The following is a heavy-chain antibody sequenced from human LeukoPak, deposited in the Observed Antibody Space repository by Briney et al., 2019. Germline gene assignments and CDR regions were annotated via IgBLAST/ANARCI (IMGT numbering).Heavy chain of an antibody. CDR1: GFTFNTYS. CDR2: ISSGSSYI. D-gene: IGHD5-18*01. CDR3: ARGVVSTAPRPPYFEY. J-gene: IGHJ4*02. Sequence: PGGSLRLSCAASGFTFNTYSMNWVRQAPGKGLEWVSSISSGSSYIYYVDSVKGRFTISRDNAKNSLYLQMDSLRAEDTAVYYCARGVVSTAPRPPYFEYWGQGTLVTVSS. V-gene: IGHV3-21*01.